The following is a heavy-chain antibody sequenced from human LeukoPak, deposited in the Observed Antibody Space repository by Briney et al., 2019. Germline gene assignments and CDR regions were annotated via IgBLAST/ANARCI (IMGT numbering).Heavy chain of an antibody. CDR3: ARRGIAAAGYYYYGMDV. D-gene: IGHD6-13*01. Sequence: ASVKVSCKASGYTFTCYYMHWVRQAPGQGLEWMGWINPNSGGTNYAQKFQGRVTMTRDTSISTAYMELSRLRSDDTAVYYCARRGIAAAGYYYYGMDVWGQGTTVTVSS. J-gene: IGHJ6*02. CDR1: GYTFTCYY. V-gene: IGHV1-2*02. CDR2: INPNSGGT.